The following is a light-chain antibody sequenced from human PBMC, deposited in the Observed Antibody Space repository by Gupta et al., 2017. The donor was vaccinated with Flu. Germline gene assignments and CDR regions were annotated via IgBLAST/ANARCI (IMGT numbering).Light chain of an antibody. CDR1: QSITMY. J-gene: IGKJ1*01. Sequence: PSSLSASLGDRVTIICRASQSITMYLNWYQQKSGKAPRLLIYAASRLQSGVPSRFSGRGSGTDFTLTINGLQPEDIATYYCQQSDSAPRAFGQGTKVEIK. V-gene: IGKV1-39*01. CDR2: AAS. CDR3: QQSDSAPRA.